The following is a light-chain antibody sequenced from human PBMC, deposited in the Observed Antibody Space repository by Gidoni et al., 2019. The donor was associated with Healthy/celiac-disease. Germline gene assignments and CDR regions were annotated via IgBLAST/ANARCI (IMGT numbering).Light chain of an antibody. V-gene: IGLV7-43*01. Sequence: QTVVTQEPSLTVSPGVTVTLTCASSTGAVTSGYYPNWFQQKPGQAPRALIYSTRNTHSWTPARFSGSLLGGKAALTLSGVQPEDEAEYYCLLYYGGAQLVFGGGTKLTVL. CDR1: TGAVTSGYY. CDR3: LLYYGGAQLV. CDR2: STR. J-gene: IGLJ2*01.